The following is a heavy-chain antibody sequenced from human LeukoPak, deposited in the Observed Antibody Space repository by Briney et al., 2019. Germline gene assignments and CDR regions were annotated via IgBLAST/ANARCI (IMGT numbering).Heavy chain of an antibody. CDR3: ARISGSYSDAFDI. V-gene: IGHV1-69*13. CDR1: GGTFSSYA. D-gene: IGHD1-26*01. CDR2: IIPIFGTA. J-gene: IGHJ3*02. Sequence: SVKVSCKASGGTFSSYAISWVRQAPGQGLECMGGIIPIFGTANYAQKFQGRVTITADESTSTAYMELSSLRSEDTAVYYCARISGSYSDAFDIWGQGTMVTVSS.